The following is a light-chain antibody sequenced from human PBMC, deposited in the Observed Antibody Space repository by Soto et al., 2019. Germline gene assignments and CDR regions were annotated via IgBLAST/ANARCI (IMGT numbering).Light chain of an antibody. Sequence: QSVLTQPPSASGTPGQRVTISCSGSNSNIGTNTVNWYQQFPGTAPKLLVYSNNQRPSGVPDRFSGAKSGTSASLAISGLPSDDEADYFCAAWDDTLNGMFFGGGTKLTVL. J-gene: IGLJ2*01. V-gene: IGLV1-44*01. CDR1: NSNIGTNT. CDR2: SNN. CDR3: AAWDDTLNGMF.